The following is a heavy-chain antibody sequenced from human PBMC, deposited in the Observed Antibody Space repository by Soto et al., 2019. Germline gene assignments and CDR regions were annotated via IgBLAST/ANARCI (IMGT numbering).Heavy chain of an antibody. V-gene: IGHV4-31*03. J-gene: IGHJ5*02. CDR1: GGSISSGGYY. D-gene: IGHD2-15*01. CDR2: IFYSGTT. CDR3: LRRACSGGSCFDP. Sequence: TLSLTCTVSGGSISSGGYYWSWIRQHPGKGLEWIGYIFYSGTTYYNPSLKSRVTISVDTSKNQFSLNLSSVTAADTAIYYWLRRACSGGSCFDPWGQGNLVTVSS.